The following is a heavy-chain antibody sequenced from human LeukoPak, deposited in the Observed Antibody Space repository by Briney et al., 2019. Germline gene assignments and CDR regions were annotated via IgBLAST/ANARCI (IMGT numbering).Heavy chain of an antibody. CDR1: GGSFSGYY. J-gene: IGHJ4*02. CDR2: INHSGST. D-gene: IGHD5-12*01. Sequence: SETLSLTCAVYGGSFSGYYWSWIRQPPGKGLEWIGEINHSGSTNYNPSLKGRVTISVDTSKNQFSLKLSSVTAADTAVYYCARVATIRGPFDYWGQGTLVTVSS. CDR3: ARVATIRGPFDY. V-gene: IGHV4-34*01.